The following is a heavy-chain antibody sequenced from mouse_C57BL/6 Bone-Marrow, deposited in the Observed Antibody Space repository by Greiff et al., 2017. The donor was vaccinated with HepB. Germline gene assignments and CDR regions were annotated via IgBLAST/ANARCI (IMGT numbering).Heavy chain of an antibody. CDR3: ARISPYGNCSPMYY. J-gene: IGHJ4*01. CDR2: IWTGGGT. V-gene: IGHV2-9-1*01. CDR1: GFSLTSYS. D-gene: IGHD2-1*01. Sequence: QVQLKESGPGLVAPSQTLSITCTVSGFSLTSYSISWVRQPPGKGLEWLGVIWTGGGTNYNSAIKSRQSIRTDNSKSQVFIRMTSLQTDDTARYYCARISPYGNCSPMYYWGQGTSVTVSS.